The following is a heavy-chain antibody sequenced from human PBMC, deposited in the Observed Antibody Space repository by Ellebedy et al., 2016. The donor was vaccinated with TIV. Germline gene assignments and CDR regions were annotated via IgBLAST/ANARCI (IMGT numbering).Heavy chain of an antibody. CDR1: GFIFSSYG. J-gene: IGHJ5*02. CDR3: ARNRIVVVDRRQRNWFDP. Sequence: GGSLRLXXEASGFIFSSYGMHWVRQAPGKGLEWVAVIWYDGSNKHYADSVDGRFTISRNNSKNTLYLQMNSLRVEDTAVYYCARNRIVVVDRRQRNWFDPWGQGTLVTVSS. V-gene: IGHV3-33*01. CDR2: IWYDGSNK. D-gene: IGHD2-15*01.